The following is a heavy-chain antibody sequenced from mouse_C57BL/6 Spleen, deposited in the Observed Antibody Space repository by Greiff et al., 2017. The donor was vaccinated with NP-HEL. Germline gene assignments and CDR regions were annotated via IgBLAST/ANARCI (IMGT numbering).Heavy chain of an antibody. CDR2: IDPSDSET. V-gene: IGHV1-52*01. J-gene: IGHJ1*03. D-gene: IGHD1-1*01. CDR3: ASPLHYYGSDHWYFDV. Sequence: QVQLQQPGAELVRPGSSVKLSCKASGYTFTSYWMHWVKQRPIQGLEWIGNIDPSDSETQYNQKFKDKATLTVDKSSSTTYMQLSSLTSEDSAVYYCASPLHYYGSDHWYFDVWGTGTTVTVSS. CDR1: GYTFTSYW.